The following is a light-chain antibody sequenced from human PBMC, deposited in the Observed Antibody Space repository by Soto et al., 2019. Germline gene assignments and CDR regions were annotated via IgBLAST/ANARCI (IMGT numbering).Light chain of an antibody. Sequence: EIVLTQSPGTLSLSPGERATLSCRASQSVSSSYLAWYQQKPGQPPRLLIYGASSRATGIPDRFSGSGSGTDFTLIITRLEPEDFAVYYCQQCGSSPLTFGGGTKVEIK. CDR1: QSVSSSY. CDR2: GAS. V-gene: IGKV3-20*01. CDR3: QQCGSSPLT. J-gene: IGKJ4*01.